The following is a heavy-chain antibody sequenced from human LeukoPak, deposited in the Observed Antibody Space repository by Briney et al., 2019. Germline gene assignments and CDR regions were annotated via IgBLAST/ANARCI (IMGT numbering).Heavy chain of an antibody. CDR2: ISSNGGST. CDR1: GFTFSSYA. D-gene: IGHD2-2*02. CDR3: ARGVEYCSSTSCYTFDY. V-gene: IGHV3-64*01. Sequence: GGSLRLSCAASGFTFSSYAMHWVSQAPGKGLEYVSAISSNGGSTYYANSVKGRFTISRDNSKNTLYLQMGSLRAEDMAVYYCARGVEYCSSTSCYTFDYWGQGTLVTVSS. J-gene: IGHJ4*02.